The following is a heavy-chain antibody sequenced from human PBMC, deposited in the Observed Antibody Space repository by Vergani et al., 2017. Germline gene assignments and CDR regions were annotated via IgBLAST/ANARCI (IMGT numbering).Heavy chain of an antibody. J-gene: IGHJ4*02. CDR2: IKQDGSEK. CDR3: ARPSWSGYFGGFDY. V-gene: IGHV3-7*01. Sequence: EVQLVESGGGLVQPGGSLRLSCAASGFTFSSYWMSWVRQAPGKGLEWVANIKQDGSEKYYVDSVKGRFTISRDNAKNSLYLQMNSLRAEDTAVYYCARPSWSGYFGGFDYWGQGTLVTVSS. D-gene: IGHD3-3*01. CDR1: GFTFSSYW.